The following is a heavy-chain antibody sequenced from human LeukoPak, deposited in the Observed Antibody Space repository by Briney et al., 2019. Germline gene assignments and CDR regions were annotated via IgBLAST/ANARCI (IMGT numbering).Heavy chain of an antibody. CDR1: GGTFSSYT. D-gene: IGHD2-2*02. CDR2: IIPILGIA. CDR3: ARGYCSSTSCYRAFDI. Sequence: SSVKVSCKASGGTFSSYTISWVRQAPGQGLEWMGRIIPILGIANYAQKFQGRVTITADKSTSTAYMELSSLRSEDTAVCYCARGYCSSTSCYRAFDIWGQGTMVTVSS. V-gene: IGHV1-69*02. J-gene: IGHJ3*02.